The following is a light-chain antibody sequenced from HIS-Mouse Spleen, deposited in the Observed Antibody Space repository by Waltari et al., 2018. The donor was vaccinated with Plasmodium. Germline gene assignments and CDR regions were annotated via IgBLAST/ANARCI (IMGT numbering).Light chain of an antibody. CDR1: QRVTSY. CDR2: DAS. J-gene: IGKJ4*01. Sequence: IVLTPSPAPLSFSPGERSTLSCRASQRVTSYLAWYQQKPGQAPRLLIYDASNRATGIPARFSGSGSGTDFTLTISSLEPEDFAVYYCQQRSNWPPLTFGGGTKVEIK. CDR3: QQRSNWPPLT. V-gene: IGKV3-11*01.